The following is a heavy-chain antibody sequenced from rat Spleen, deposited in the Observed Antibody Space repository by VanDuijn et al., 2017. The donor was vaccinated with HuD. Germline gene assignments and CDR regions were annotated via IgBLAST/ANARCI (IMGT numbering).Heavy chain of an antibody. D-gene: IGHD1-11*01. J-gene: IGHJ3*01. CDR1: KFTFSNYY. CDR2: ISTSGART. V-gene: IGHV5S13*01. CDR3: TRHGGLRNWFAY. Sequence: EVQLVESGGGLVQPGRSLKLSCEASKFTFSNYYMAWVRQAPKKGLEWVAIISTSGARTYYPDSVKGRFTVSRDDAKNTQYLQMDSLRSEDTATYYCTRHGGLRNWFAYWGQGTLVTVSS.